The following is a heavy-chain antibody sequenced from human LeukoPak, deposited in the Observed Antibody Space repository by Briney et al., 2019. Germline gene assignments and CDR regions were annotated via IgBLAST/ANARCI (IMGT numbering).Heavy chain of an antibody. V-gene: IGHV3-30*03. CDR1: GFTFSSYG. CDR2: ISYDGSNK. CDR3: AGDRTTVLQAYDAFDI. Sequence: PGGSLRLSCAASGFTFSSYGMHWVRQAPGKGLEWVAVISYDGSNKYYADSVKGRFTISRDNSKNTLYLQMNSLRAEDTAVYYCAGDRTTVLQAYDAFDIWGQGTMVTVSS. D-gene: IGHD4-17*01. J-gene: IGHJ3*02.